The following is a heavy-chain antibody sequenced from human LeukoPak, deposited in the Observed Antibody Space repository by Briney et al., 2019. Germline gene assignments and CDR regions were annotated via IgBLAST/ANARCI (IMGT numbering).Heavy chain of an antibody. J-gene: IGHJ6*03. CDR3: ARGVVHGYYYYMDV. CDR1: GGTFSSYA. CDR2: IILFFGRL. D-gene: IGHD3-16*02. V-gene: IGHV1-69*13. Sequence: SVKVSCKASGGTFSSYAISWVRQAPGQGLEWMGGIILFFGRLNYAQKFQGRVTITADESASTAYMELSDLTSDDTAIYYCARGVVHGYYYYMDVWGKGTTVTVSS.